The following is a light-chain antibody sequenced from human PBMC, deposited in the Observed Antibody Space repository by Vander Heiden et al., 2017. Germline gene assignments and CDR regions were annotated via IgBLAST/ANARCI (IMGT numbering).Light chain of an antibody. J-gene: IGKJ3*01. Sequence: EIVMTQSPATLSVSPGERATLSCRASQSVSSNLAWYQQKPDQAPRLLIYDASTRATGIPARFSGSGSGTEFTLTISSLQSEDFAVYYCQQYNNWPSITFGPGTKADIK. CDR1: QSVSSN. V-gene: IGKV3-15*01. CDR2: DAS. CDR3: QQYNNWPSIT.